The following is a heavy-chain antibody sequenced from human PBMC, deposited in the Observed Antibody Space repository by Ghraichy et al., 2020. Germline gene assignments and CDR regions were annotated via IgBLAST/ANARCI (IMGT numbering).Heavy chain of an antibody. Sequence: GGSLRLSCAASGFTFSSYAMRWVRQAPGKGLEWVSAITSSGGSSYYADSVKGRFTISRDNSQNTLFLQMNSLSDEDTAVYYCAKKNEGSYYYGMDVWGQGTTVTVSS. D-gene: IGHD1-1*01. CDR2: ITSSGGSS. CDR3: AKKNEGSYYYGMDV. V-gene: IGHV3-23*01. J-gene: IGHJ6*02. CDR1: GFTFSSYA.